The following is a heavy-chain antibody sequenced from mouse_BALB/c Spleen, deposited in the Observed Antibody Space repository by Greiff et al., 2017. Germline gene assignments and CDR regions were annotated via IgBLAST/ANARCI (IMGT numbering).Heavy chain of an antibody. CDR2: IRNKANGYTT. CDR1: GFTFTDYY. V-gene: IGHV7-3*02. J-gene: IGHJ2*01. Sequence: DVQLVESGGGLVQPGGSLRLSCATSGFTFTDYYMSWVRQPPGKALEWLGFIRNKANGYTTEYSASVKGRFTISRDNSQSILYLQMNTLRAEDSATYYCARDTGFDYWGQGTTLTVSS. CDR3: ARDTGFDY.